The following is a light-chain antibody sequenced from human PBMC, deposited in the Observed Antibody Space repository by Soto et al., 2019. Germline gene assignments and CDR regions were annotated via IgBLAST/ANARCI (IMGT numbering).Light chain of an antibody. CDR2: DAS. CDR3: QQRNDWVT. V-gene: IGKV3-11*01. J-gene: IGKJ4*01. CDR1: QSIRNY. Sequence: VLTQSPATLSLSPGERATLSCRASQSIRNYLAWYQQKPGQAPRLLIYDASNRATGIPARFSGSGSGTDFILTIGSLEPEDSGVYYCQQRNDWVTFGGGTKVDI.